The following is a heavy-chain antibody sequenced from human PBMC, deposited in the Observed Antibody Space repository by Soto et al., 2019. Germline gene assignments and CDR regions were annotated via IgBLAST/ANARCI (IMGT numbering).Heavy chain of an antibody. V-gene: IGHV1-2*04. J-gene: IGHJ5*02. Sequence: ASVKVSCKASGYTFTGYYMHWVRQAPGQGLEWMGWKNPNSGGTNYAQKFQGWVTMTRDTHVSTPYMEASRLRSDDTAVYYCALEPXGYGDPASDNNWFDPGGQGTLVTVSS. CDR1: GYTFTGYY. D-gene: IGHD4-17*01. CDR3: ALEPXGYGDPASDNNWFDP. CDR2: KNPNSGGT.